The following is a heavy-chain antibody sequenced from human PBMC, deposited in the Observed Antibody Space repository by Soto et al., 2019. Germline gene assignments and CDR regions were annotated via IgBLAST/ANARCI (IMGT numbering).Heavy chain of an antibody. D-gene: IGHD3-16*02. V-gene: IGHV4-34*01. CDR2: INHRGST. Sequence: SETLSLTCAVYGGSFSGYYWSWIRQPPGKGLEWIGEINHRGSTNYNPSLKSRVTISVDTSKNQFSLKLSSVTAADTAVYYCARGMGYVWGSYPPYYYGMDVWGQGTTVTVSS. CDR1: GGSFSGYY. J-gene: IGHJ6*02. CDR3: ARGMGYVWGSYPPYYYGMDV.